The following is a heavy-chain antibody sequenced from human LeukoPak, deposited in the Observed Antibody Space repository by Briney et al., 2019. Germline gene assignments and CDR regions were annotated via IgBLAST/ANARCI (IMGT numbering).Heavy chain of an antibody. D-gene: IGHD3-22*01. Sequence: PSETLSLTCTVSGGSISSGSYYWSWLRQPAGKGLEWIGRIYTSGSTNYNPSLKSRVTISVGTSKNQFSLKLSSVTAADTAVYYCARNSYYDNSGEGAFDIWGQGTMVTVSS. CDR1: GGSISSGSYY. CDR2: IYTSGST. V-gene: IGHV4-61*02. J-gene: IGHJ3*02. CDR3: ARNSYYDNSGEGAFDI.